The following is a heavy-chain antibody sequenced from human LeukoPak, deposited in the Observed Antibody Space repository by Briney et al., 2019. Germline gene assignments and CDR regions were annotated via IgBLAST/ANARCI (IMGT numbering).Heavy chain of an antibody. CDR3: ARDFGGYCSSSSCYLGFLDY. Sequence: PGGSLRLSCAASGFTFSDYYMSCIRQAPGKGLELVSYICSSGSTIYYADYVKGRFTISRDNAKNTLYLHMNSLRAEDTAVYYCARDFGGYCSSSSCYLGFLDYWGQGTPVTVSS. J-gene: IGHJ4*02. D-gene: IGHD2-2*01. CDR1: GFTFSDYY. V-gene: IGHV3-11*04. CDR2: ICSSGSTI.